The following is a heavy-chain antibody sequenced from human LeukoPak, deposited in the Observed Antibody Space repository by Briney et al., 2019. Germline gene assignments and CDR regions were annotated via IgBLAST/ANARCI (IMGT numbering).Heavy chain of an antibody. J-gene: IGHJ5*02. V-gene: IGHV1-2*02. CDR1: GYTFTGYY. D-gene: IGHD3-3*01. CDR2: INPNSGGT. CDR3: ARARHYDFWSGYEYNWFDP. Sequence: ASVKVSCKASGYTFTGYYMHWVRQAPGQGLEWMGWINPNSGGTNYAQKFQGRVTITRVTSISTASMELSRLRSDDTAVYYCARARHYDFWSGYEYNWFDPWGQGTLVTVSS.